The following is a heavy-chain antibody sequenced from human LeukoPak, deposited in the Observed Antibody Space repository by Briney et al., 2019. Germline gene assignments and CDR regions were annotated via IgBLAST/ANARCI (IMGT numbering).Heavy chain of an antibody. V-gene: IGHV3-30*18. CDR1: GLTFSSYG. CDR3: AKDVVPASKTAYFDY. J-gene: IGHJ4*02. D-gene: IGHD2-2*01. CDR2: ISYDGSNK. Sequence: PGGSLRLSCAASGLTFSSYGMHWVRQAPGKGLEWVAVISYDGSNKYYADSVKGRFTISRDNSKNTLYLQMNSLRAEDTAVYYCAKDVVPASKTAYFDYWGQGTLVTVSS.